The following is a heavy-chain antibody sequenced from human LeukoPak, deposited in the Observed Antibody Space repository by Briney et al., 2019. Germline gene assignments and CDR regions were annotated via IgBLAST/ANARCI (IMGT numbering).Heavy chain of an antibody. Sequence: PGGSLRLSCAASGFTFSSYSMNWVRQAPGKGLEGVSYISSSSSTIYYADSVKGRFTISRDNAKNSLYLQMNSLRDEDTAVYYCARERRGVIPYYFDYWGQGTLVTVSS. CDR1: GFTFSSYS. CDR2: ISSSSSTI. CDR3: ARERRGVIPYYFDY. J-gene: IGHJ4*02. D-gene: IGHD3-10*01. V-gene: IGHV3-48*02.